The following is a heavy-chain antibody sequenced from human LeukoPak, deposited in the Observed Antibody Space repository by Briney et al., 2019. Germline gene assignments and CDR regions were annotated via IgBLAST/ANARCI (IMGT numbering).Heavy chain of an antibody. Sequence: SETLSLTCTGSGFSISSGSYYWSWIRQPAGKGLEWIGRIYTSGSTNYNPSLKSRVTISVDTSKNQFSLKLSSVTAADTAVYYCARAFIAARPDYYYYGMDVWGQGTTVTVSS. CDR1: GFSISSGSYY. D-gene: IGHD6-6*01. CDR2: IYTSGST. J-gene: IGHJ6*02. V-gene: IGHV4-61*02. CDR3: ARAFIAARPDYYYYGMDV.